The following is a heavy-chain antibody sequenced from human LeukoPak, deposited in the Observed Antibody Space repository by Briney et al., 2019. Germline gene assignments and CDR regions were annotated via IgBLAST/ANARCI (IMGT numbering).Heavy chain of an antibody. CDR3: ARDWPRTV. CDR1: GFTVSSNY. D-gene: IGHD1-14*01. J-gene: IGHJ6*02. Sequence: PGGSLRLSCAASGFTVSSNYMSWVRQAPGKGLEWVSGIYSGGSTYYADSVKGRFTISRDNSKNTLFLQMNSLRAEDTAVYYCARDWPRTVWGQGATVTVSS. CDR2: IYSGGST. V-gene: IGHV3-53*01.